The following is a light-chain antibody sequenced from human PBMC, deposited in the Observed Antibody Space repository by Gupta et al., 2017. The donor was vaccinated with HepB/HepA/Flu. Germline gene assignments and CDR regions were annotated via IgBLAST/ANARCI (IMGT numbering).Light chain of an antibody. CDR2: GAS. Sequence: EIVLTQSPGPLSLSTGERATLSCTASQSVSSSYLAWYQQKPGQAPRLLIYGASSRATGIPDSFSGSGSGTDFTLTISRLEPEDFAVYYCQQYGSSPWTFGQGTKVEIK. CDR1: QSVSSSY. J-gene: IGKJ1*01. V-gene: IGKV3-20*01. CDR3: QQYGSSPWT.